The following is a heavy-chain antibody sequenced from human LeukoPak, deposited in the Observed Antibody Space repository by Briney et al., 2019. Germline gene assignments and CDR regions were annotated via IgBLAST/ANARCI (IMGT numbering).Heavy chain of an antibody. Sequence: GASVTVSFTAAGYTFTIYGISWMRQAPGQGLEWMGWISAYNGNTNYAQKLQGRVTMTTDTSTSTAYMELRSLRSDDTAVYYCARGKSSRPDYYYYGMDVWGKGTTVTVSS. D-gene: IGHD2-2*01. CDR1: GYTFTIYG. J-gene: IGHJ6*04. CDR3: ARGKSSRPDYYYYGMDV. V-gene: IGHV1-18*04. CDR2: ISAYNGNT.